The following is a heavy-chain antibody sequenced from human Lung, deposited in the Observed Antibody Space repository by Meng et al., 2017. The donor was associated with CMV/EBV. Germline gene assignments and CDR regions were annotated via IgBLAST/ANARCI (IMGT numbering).Heavy chain of an antibody. CDR3: SRGGYGPGYYYYGLDV. CDR2: IHHSGST. Sequence: SXTLSLXCNVYGGSFTSYYWSWIRQTPNRGLEWIGEIHHSGSTNFNPSLKRRVTVSVDTPKNQFSLKLRYVTAADSAMYYCSRGGYGPGYYYYGLDVWGQGTTVTVSS. CDR1: GGSFTSYY. J-gene: IGHJ6*02. V-gene: IGHV4-34*01. D-gene: IGHD5-18*01.